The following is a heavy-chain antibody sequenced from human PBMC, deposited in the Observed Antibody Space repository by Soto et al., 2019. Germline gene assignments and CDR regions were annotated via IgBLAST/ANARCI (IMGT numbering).Heavy chain of an antibody. V-gene: IGHV1-3*05. J-gene: IGHJ4*02. CDR3: ARVSGYYLPDY. CDR1: GYTFTNYA. D-gene: IGHD5-12*01. Sequence: QVQLVQSGAEEKKPGASVKVSCKASGYTFTNYATHWVRQAPGQRLEWMGWINAGNGNTKYSQKFQGRVTITRDTSASTGYMELSRLRSEYTAVYYCARVSGYYLPDYWGQGTLVTVAS. CDR2: INAGNGNT.